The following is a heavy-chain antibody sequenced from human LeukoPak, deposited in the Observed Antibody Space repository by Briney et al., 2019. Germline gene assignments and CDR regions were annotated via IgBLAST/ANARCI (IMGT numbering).Heavy chain of an antibody. J-gene: IGHJ6*02. V-gene: IGHV3-30*18. CDR3: AKGSGYYYYYAMDV. Sequence: GRSLRLSCAASGFTFSSYGMHWVRQAPGKGLEWVAVISYDGSNKYYADSVKGRFTISRDNSKNTLYLQMNSLRAEDTAVYYCAKGSGYYYYYAMDVWGQGTTVTVSS. CDR2: ISYDGSNK. CDR1: GFTFSSYG.